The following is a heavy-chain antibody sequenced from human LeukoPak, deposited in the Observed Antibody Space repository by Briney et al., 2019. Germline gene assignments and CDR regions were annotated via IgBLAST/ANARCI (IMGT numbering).Heavy chain of an antibody. CDR1: GGSISSYY. J-gene: IGHJ3*02. Sequence: SETLSLTCTVSGGSISSYYWSWIRQPPGKGLEWIGYIYYSVSTKYNPSLKSRVTMSVDMSKNQFSLKLSSVTAADTAVYYCVRASVESGGAFDIWGQGTMVTVSS. V-gene: IGHV4-59*01. D-gene: IGHD2-15*01. CDR3: VRASVESGGAFDI. CDR2: IYYSVST.